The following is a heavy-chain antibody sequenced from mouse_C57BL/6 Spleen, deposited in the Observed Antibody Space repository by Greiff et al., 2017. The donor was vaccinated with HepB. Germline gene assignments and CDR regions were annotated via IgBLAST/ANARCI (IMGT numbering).Heavy chain of an antibody. CDR2: IHPNSGST. CDR3: ARPETAQATPTFDY. J-gene: IGHJ2*01. V-gene: IGHV1-64*01. CDR1: GYTFTSYW. D-gene: IGHD3-2*02. Sequence: QVQLQQSGAELVKPGASVKLSCKASGYTFTSYWMHWVKQRPGQGLEWIGMIHPNSGSTNYNEKFKSKATLTVDKSSSTAYMQLSSLTSEDSAVYYCARPETAQATPTFDYWGQGTTLTVSS.